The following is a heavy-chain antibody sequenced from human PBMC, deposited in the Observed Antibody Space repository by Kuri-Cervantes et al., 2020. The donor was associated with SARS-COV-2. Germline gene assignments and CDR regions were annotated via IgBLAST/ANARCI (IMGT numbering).Heavy chain of an antibody. CDR2: IRSKAYGGTT. CDR1: GFTFGDYA. D-gene: IGHD3-22*01. V-gene: IGHV3-49*01. CDR3: TREYYYGSSGYSAPFDY. Sequence: GESLKISCTASGFTFGDYAMSWFRQAPGKGLEWVGFIRSKAYGGTTEYAASVKGRFTISRDGSKSIAYLQMTSLKTEDTAVYYCTREYYYGSSGYSAPFDYWGQGTLVTVSS. J-gene: IGHJ4*02.